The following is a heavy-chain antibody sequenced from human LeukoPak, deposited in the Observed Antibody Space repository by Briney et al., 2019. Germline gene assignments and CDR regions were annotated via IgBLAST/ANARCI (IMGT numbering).Heavy chain of an antibody. J-gene: IGHJ3*02. CDR2: IYPADSDT. CDR1: GYGFGSYW. Sequence: GEPLKISCKGSGYGFGSYWIGWVRQMPGKGPEWMGIIYPADSDTKFSPSFQGRVTISADKSISTAYLQWSSLRASDTAIYYCAVTMSGDEASDIWGQGTLVTVSS. CDR3: AVTMSGDEASDI. D-gene: IGHD3-3*01. V-gene: IGHV5-51*01.